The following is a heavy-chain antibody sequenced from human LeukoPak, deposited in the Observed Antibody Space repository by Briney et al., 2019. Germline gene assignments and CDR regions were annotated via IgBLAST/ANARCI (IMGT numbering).Heavy chain of an antibody. CDR2: VNSNSGAT. D-gene: IGHD2-15*01. CDR3: ARANRAVAGDYYYWYMDV. J-gene: IGHJ6*03. V-gene: IGHV1-2*02. Sequence: ASVKVSCKASEYTFSDYYMHWVRQAPGQGLEWMGWVNSNSGATDYAQKFQGRVTMTRDTSISTAYMDLRRLRSDDTAVYYCARANRAVAGDYYYWYMDVWGKGTTVTVSS. CDR1: EYTFSDYY.